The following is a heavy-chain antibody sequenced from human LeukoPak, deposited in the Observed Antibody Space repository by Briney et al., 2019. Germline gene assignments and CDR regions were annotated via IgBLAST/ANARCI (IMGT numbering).Heavy chain of an antibody. CDR1: GFIFSSYS. CDR2: IDSTSTYI. Sequence: GGSLRLSCAASGFIFSSYSMNWVRQAPGKGLEWVSFIDSTSTYIHYADSVKGRFTISRDNAKNSLYLQMNSLRADDTAVYYCAKGWASQPFDYWGQGTLVTVSS. D-gene: IGHD5-24*01. J-gene: IGHJ4*02. CDR3: AKGWASQPFDY. V-gene: IGHV3-21*01.